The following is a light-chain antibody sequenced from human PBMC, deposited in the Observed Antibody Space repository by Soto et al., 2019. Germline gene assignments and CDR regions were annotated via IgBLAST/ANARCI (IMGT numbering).Light chain of an antibody. V-gene: IGKV3-20*01. Sequence: EIVMTQSPATLSVSPGDGATLSCRASQSVSSSFLSWYQQKRGQAPRLLMFGASSGATGIPDRFSGSGSGTDFTLTIYRLEPEDFAVYYCQQSGYSPITFGQGTRLEI. CDR2: GAS. J-gene: IGKJ5*01. CDR3: QQSGYSPIT. CDR1: QSVSSSF.